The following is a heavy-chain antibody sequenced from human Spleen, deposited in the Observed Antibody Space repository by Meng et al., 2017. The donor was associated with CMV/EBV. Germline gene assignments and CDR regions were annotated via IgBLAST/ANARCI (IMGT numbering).Heavy chain of an antibody. Sequence: FSNYWMHWVRQAPGKGLVWVSRINPDGRSTSYADSVKGRFTISRDNAKNTLYLQMNSLRAEDTAVYYCARDRGHCSGTNCYTGVFDYWGQGTLVTVSS. CDR3: ARDRGHCSGTNCYTGVFDY. J-gene: IGHJ4*02. V-gene: IGHV3-74*01. D-gene: IGHD2-2*02. CDR2: INPDGRST. CDR1: FSNYW.